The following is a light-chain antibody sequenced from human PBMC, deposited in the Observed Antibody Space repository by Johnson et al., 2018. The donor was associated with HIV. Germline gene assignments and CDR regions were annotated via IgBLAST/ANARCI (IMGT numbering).Light chain of an antibody. CDR3: GTWDSSLSAAGG. CDR1: SSNIGNNF. J-gene: IGLJ1*01. V-gene: IGLV1-51*01. CDR2: DNN. Sequence: QSVLTQPPSVSAAPGQKVTISCSGSSSNIGNNFVSWYQHLPGTAPKLLIYDNNKRPSGIPDRFSGSKSGTSATLGITGLQTGDEADYYCGTWDSSLSAAGGFGTGTKVTVL.